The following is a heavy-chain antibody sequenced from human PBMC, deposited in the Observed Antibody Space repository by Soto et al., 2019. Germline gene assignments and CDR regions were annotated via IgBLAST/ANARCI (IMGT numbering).Heavy chain of an antibody. Sequence: GGSLRLSCAASGFTFSSYSMNWVRQAPGKGLEWVSSISSSSSYIYYADSVKGRFTISRDNAKNSLYLQMNSLRAEDTAVYYCAREDTIFGVVIGCMDVWGQGTTVTVSS. CDR2: ISSSSSYI. CDR1: GFTFSSYS. CDR3: AREDTIFGVVIGCMDV. J-gene: IGHJ6*02. D-gene: IGHD3-3*01. V-gene: IGHV3-21*01.